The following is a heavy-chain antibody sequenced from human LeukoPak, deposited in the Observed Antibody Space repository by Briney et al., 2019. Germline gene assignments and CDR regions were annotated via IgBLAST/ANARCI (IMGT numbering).Heavy chain of an antibody. CDR1: GGSISPYY. V-gene: IGHV4-59*06. D-gene: IGHD3-22*01. CDR3: ARSLHYYDSSGYFL. CDR2: IYYSGST. J-gene: IGHJ4*02. Sequence: PSETLSLTCTVSGGSISPYYWSWIRQHPGKGLEWIGYIYYSGSTYYNPSLKSRVTISVDTSKNQFSLKLSSVTAADTAVYYCARSLHYYDSSGYFLWGQGTLVTVSS.